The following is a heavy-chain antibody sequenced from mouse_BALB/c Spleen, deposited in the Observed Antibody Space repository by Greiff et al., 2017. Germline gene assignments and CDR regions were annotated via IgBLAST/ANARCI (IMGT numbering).Heavy chain of an antibody. CDR1: GFSLTSYG. D-gene: IGHD1-1*01. J-gene: IGHJ4*01. Sequence: QVHVKQSGPGLVAPSQSLSITCTVSGFSLTSYGVHWVRQPPGKGLEWLGVIWAGGSTNYNSALMSRLSISKDNSKSQVFLKMNSLQTDDTAMYYCARNLRSAMDYWGQGTSVTVSS. V-gene: IGHV2-9*02. CDR3: ARNLRSAMDY. CDR2: IWAGGST.